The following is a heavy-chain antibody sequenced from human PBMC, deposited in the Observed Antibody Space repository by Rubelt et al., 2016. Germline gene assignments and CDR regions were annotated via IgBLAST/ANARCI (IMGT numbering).Heavy chain of an antibody. CDR2: ISAYNGNP. Sequence: QVQLVQSGAEVKKPGASVKVSCKASGYTFTTYGINWVRQAPGQGLEWMGWISAYNGNPNYAQKLQCRGTRTTERSTDTAYMGLRSLRSDDTAVYYCARVISGVEYSSSWHFDYWGKGTLVTVSS. J-gene: IGHJ4*02. CDR1: GYTFTTYG. V-gene: IGHV1-18*01. CDR3: ARVISGVEYSSSWHFDY. D-gene: IGHD6-13*01.